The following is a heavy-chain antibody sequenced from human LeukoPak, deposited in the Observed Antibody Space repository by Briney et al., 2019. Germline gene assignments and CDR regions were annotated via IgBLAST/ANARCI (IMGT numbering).Heavy chain of an antibody. D-gene: IGHD3-22*01. CDR2: IYYSGST. V-gene: IGHV4-31*03. Sequence: PSQTLSLTCTVSGGSISSGGYYWSWIRQHPGKGLEWIGYIYYSGSTYYNPSLKSRVTISVDTSKNQFSLKLSSVTAADTAVYYCARAPVYYDSSGYPTYYYYGMDVWGQGTTVTVSS. CDR1: GGSISSGGYY. CDR3: ARAPVYYDSSGYPTYYYYGMDV. J-gene: IGHJ6*02.